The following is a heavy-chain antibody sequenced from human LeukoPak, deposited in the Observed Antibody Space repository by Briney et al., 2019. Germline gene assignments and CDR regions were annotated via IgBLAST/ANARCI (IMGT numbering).Heavy chain of an antibody. V-gene: IGHV1-8*01. CDR3: VRGRGVVVPAALLFWDYYYGMDV. D-gene: IGHD2-2*01. CDR1: GYTFTSYD. CDR2: MNPNSGNT. Sequence: ASVKVSCKASGYTFTSYDINWVRQATGQGLEWMGWMNPNSGNTGYAQKFQGRVTMTRNTSISTAYMELSSLRSEDTAVYYCVRGRGVVVPAALLFWDYYYGMDVWGQGTTVTVSS. J-gene: IGHJ6*02.